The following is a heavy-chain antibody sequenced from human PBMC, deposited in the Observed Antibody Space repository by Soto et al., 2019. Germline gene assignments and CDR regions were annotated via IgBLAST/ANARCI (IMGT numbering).Heavy chain of an antibody. D-gene: IGHD3-10*01. V-gene: IGHV3-33*01. J-gene: IGHJ4*02. CDR3: ARDAAGSGSYFSY. Sequence: GGSLRLSCAASGFTFTSYGMHWVRQVPGKGLEWVAVIWYDGSKNYYGDSVRGRFTISRDNSKNTLDLQMNSLRAEDTAVYYCARDAAGSGSYFSYWGQGT. CDR2: IWYDGSKN. CDR1: GFTFTSYG.